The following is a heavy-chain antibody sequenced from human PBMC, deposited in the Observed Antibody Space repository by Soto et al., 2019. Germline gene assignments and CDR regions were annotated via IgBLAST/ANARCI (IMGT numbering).Heavy chain of an antibody. V-gene: IGHV1-69*12. CDR2: ITPLFGTA. CDR3: AQTLGLAVAGPGRFDL. CDR1: GGTFSTNA. J-gene: IGHJ2*01. Sequence: QVQLVQSGAEVKKPGSSVKVSCKASGGTFSTNAISWVRQAPGQGLEWMGGITPLFGTANYAQKFQGRVTITAVESTTTAYMELGSLRSEDTAVYYCAQTLGLAVAGPGRFDLWGRGTLITVSS. D-gene: IGHD6-19*01.